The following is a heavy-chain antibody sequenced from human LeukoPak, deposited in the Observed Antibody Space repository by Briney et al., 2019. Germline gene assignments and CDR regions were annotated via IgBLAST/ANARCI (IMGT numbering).Heavy chain of an antibody. V-gene: IGHV1-69*13. CDR3: VRRQWLGDRAFDY. CDR1: GGTFSSYA. Sequence: VASVKVSCKASGGTFSSYAISWVRQAPGQGLEWMGGIIPIFGTANYAQKFQGRVTITADESTSTAYMELSSLRSEDTAVYYCVRRQWLGDRAFDYWGQGTLVTVSS. D-gene: IGHD6-19*01. J-gene: IGHJ4*02. CDR2: IIPIFGTA.